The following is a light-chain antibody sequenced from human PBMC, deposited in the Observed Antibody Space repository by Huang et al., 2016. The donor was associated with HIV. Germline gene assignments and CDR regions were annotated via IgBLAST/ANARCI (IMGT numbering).Light chain of an antibody. CDR1: QSITSTY. J-gene: IGKJ1*01. V-gene: IGKV3-20*01. Sequence: EIVLTQSPGTLSLSPGERATLSCRASQSITSTYLAWYQQRPGPAPRRLVYGASSRATGIPDRFSGSGSGTDFTLTISRLEPEDFAVYYCQQYGSSPQTFGRGTKVEIK. CDR2: GAS. CDR3: QQYGSSPQT.